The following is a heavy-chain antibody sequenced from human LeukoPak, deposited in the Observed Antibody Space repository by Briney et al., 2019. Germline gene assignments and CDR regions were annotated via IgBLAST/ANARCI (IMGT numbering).Heavy chain of an antibody. CDR2: ISYDGSNK. CDR3: AKDQTGDYDFWSGQFNYFDY. J-gene: IGHJ4*02. V-gene: IGHV3-30*18. D-gene: IGHD3-3*01. Sequence: GGSLRLSCAASGFTFSSYGMHWVRQAPGKGLEWVAVISYDGSNKYYADSVKGRFTISRDNSKNTLYLQMNNLRAEDTAVYYCAKDQTGDYDFWSGQFNYFDYWGQGTLVTVSS. CDR1: GFTFSSYG.